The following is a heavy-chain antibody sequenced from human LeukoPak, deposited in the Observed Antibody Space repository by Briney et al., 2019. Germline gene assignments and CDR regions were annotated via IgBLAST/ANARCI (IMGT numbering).Heavy chain of an antibody. Sequence: ASVKVSCKASGYTFTSYGISWVRQAPGQGLEWMGWISAYNGNTNYAQKLQDRVTLTTDTSTSTAYMDLNSLRSDDTAVYYCTRDERPTLTVGSPPYNWFGPWGQGTLVAVSS. J-gene: IGHJ5*02. CDR2: ISAYNGNT. V-gene: IGHV1-18*01. D-gene: IGHD2-15*01. CDR1: GYTFTSYG. CDR3: TRDERPTLTVGSPPYNWFGP.